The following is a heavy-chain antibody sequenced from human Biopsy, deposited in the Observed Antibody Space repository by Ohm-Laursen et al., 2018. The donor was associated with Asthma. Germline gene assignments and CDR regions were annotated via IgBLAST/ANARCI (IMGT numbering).Heavy chain of an antibody. CDR1: YGSITSGGYY. V-gene: IGHV4-31*11. CDR3: ARAQDYYDSRGYYRSFDY. CDR2: IYYSGST. Sequence: SETLSLPCAVSYGSITSGGYYWTWTRQHPGRGLERIGLIYYSGSTYYNPSLNSRVSISIDTSKNQFSLKLSSVTAADTAVYYCARAQDYYDSRGYYRSFDYWGQGTLVTVSS. J-gene: IGHJ4*02. D-gene: IGHD3-22*01.